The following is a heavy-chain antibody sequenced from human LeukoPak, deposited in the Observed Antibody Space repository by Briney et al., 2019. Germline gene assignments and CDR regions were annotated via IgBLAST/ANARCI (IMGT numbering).Heavy chain of an antibody. CDR2: ISGSGGST. D-gene: IGHD2-15*01. CDR3: AKEQLGYCSGGSCSHVVPNYGMDV. V-gene: IGHV3-23*01. CDR1: GFTFSSYA. Sequence: GGSPRLSCAPSGFTFSSYAMSWVRQAPGKGLEWVSAISGSGGSTYYADSVKGRFTISRDISKNTLYLQMNSLRAEDTAVYYCAKEQLGYCSGGSCSHVVPNYGMDVWGQGTTVTVS. J-gene: IGHJ6*02.